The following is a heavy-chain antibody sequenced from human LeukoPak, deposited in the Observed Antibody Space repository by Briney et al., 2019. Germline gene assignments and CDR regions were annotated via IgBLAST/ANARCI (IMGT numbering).Heavy chain of an antibody. J-gene: IGHJ5*02. CDR3: AREGEVQANYGSGSYYNVNWFDP. D-gene: IGHD3-10*01. CDR2: INPNSGGT. CDR1: VYTFTCYY. Sequence: ASVKVSCKASVYTFTCYYMHWVRQAPGQGLEWMGWINPNSGGTNYAQKFQGRVTMTRDTSISTAYMELSRLRSDDTAVYYCAREGEVQANYGSGSYYNVNWFDPWGQGTLVTVSS. V-gene: IGHV1-2*02.